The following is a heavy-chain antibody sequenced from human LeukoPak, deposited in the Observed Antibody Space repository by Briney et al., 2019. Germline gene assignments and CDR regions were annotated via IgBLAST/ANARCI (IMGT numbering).Heavy chain of an antibody. CDR2: ISGSGGST. CDR1: GFTFSSYA. J-gene: IGHJ4*02. D-gene: IGHD1-26*01. CDR3: ATDSGSYTNHY. Sequence: PGGSLRLSCAASGFTFSSYAMSWVRQAPGKGLEWVSAISGSGGSTYYAGSVKGRFTISRDNSKNTLYLQMNSLRAEDTAVYYCATDSGSYTNHYWGQGTLVTVSS. V-gene: IGHV3-23*01.